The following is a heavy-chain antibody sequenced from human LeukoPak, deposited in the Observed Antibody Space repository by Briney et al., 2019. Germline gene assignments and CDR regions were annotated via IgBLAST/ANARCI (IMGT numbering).Heavy chain of an antibody. V-gene: IGHV1-2*02. D-gene: IGHD6-13*01. CDR3: ARPQFSIAEAVSYNWFDP. Sequence: VSVNVSCKASGYTFTGYYMHWVRQAPGQGLEWMGWIKPNSGGTNYAQKFQGRVTMTMDTTISTAYMELSRLRSHDTAVYYCARPQFSIAEAVSYNWFDPWGQGTLVTVSS. CDR2: IKPNSGGT. J-gene: IGHJ5*02. CDR1: GYTFTGYY.